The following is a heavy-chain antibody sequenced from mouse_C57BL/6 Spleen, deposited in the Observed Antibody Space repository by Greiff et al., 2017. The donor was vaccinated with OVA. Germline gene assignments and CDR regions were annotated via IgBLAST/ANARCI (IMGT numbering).Heavy chain of an antibody. CDR1: GYAFSSSW. CDR3: AEGDYSYYYAMDY. CDR2: IYPGGGDT. D-gene: IGHD1-1*01. V-gene: IGHV1-82*01. J-gene: IGHJ4*01. Sequence: QVQLQQSGPELVKPGASVKISCKASGYAFSSSWMTWVKQRPGKGLEWIGRIYPGGGDTNYNGKFKGKATLTADKSSSTAYMQLSSLTSEDSAVYVCAEGDYSYYYAMDYRGQGASVTVSS.